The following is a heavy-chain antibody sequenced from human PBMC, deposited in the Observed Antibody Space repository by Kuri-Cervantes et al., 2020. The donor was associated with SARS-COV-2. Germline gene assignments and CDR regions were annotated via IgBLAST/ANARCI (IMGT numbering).Heavy chain of an antibody. J-gene: IGHJ4*02. D-gene: IGHD1-26*01. CDR2: ISYDGSNK. CDR1: GFTFSSYG. V-gene: IGHV3-30*18. CDR3: AKAPLLASSGSYCDY. Sequence: GGSLRLSCAASGFTFSSYGMHWVRQAPGKGLEWVAVISYDGSNKYYADSVKGRFTISRDNSKNTLYLQVNSLRAEDTAVYYCAKAPLLASSGSYCDYWGQGTLVTVSS.